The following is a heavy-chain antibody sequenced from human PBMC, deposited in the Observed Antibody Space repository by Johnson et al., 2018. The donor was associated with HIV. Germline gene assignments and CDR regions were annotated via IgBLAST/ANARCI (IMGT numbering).Heavy chain of an antibody. CDR2: IYSGDST. J-gene: IGHJ3*02. V-gene: IGHV3-66*01. CDR1: GFTVSSNY. D-gene: IGHD5-18*01. Sequence: MLLVESGGGVVQPGRSLRLSCAASGFTVSSNYMSWVRQAPGKGLEWVSLIYSGDSTYYADSVKGRFTISRDNSKNTLYLPMNSLKIEDTAVYYCTTGSRIQFWLNDAFDIWGQGTMVTVSS. CDR3: TTGSRIQFWLNDAFDI.